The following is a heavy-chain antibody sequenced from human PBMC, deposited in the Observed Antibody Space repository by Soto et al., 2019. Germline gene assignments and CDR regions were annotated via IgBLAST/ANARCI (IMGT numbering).Heavy chain of an antibody. Sequence: SETLSLTCAVFGGSFSGYYWSWVRQPPGKGLEWLGEINHSGTTKYNPSLKTRVTISVDTSKNQFSLKLTSVTAADTSVYYCASPSRFDSSGYYFDSWGQGTLVTVPS. J-gene: IGHJ4*02. V-gene: IGHV4-34*01. CDR3: ASPSRFDSSGYYFDS. D-gene: IGHD3-22*01. CDR1: GGSFSGYY. CDR2: INHSGTT.